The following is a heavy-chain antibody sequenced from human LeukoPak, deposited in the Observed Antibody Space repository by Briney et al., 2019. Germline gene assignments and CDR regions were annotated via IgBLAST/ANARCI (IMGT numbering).Heavy chain of an antibody. D-gene: IGHD3-16*01. CDR1: GYSFIIYR. J-gene: IGHJ4*02. CDR3: ARHGVGGVDY. Sequence: GESLKISCQGSGYSFIIYRIGWVRQMPGKGLEWMGTISPGDSDTRYSPSFQGQVNISADKSTSTAYLQWSSLKASDTALYYCARHGVGGVDYWGQGTLVTVSS. CDR2: ISPGDSDT. V-gene: IGHV5-51*01.